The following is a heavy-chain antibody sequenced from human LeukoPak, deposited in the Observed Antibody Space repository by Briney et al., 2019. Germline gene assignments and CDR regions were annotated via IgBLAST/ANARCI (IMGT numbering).Heavy chain of an antibody. V-gene: IGHV3-23*01. J-gene: IGHJ4*02. D-gene: IGHD3-10*01. CDR2: ISVSGDRT. CDR1: GFTFSSSA. Sequence: GGSLRLSCEASGFTFSSSAMNWVRQAPGKGLEWVSSISVSGDRTYYADSVKGRFTISRDNSKNTLFLQMNSLRAEDTAVYYCAKGYYGSGSYGWFDYWGQGTLVTVSS. CDR3: AKGYYGSGSYGWFDY.